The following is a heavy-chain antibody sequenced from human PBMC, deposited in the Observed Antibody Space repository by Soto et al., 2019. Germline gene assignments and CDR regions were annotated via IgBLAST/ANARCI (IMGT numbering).Heavy chain of an antibody. CDR1: GYTFTSYG. CDR2: NSAYNGNT. V-gene: IGHV1-18*04. D-gene: IGHD6-19*01. Sequence: ASVKVSCKASGYTFTSYGISWVRQAPGQGLEWMGWNSAYNGNTNYAQKLQGRLTMTTDTSTSTAYMELRSLRSDDTAVYYCARSRITGYSSGWSLFDYWGQGTLVTVSS. J-gene: IGHJ4*02. CDR3: ARSRITGYSSGWSLFDY.